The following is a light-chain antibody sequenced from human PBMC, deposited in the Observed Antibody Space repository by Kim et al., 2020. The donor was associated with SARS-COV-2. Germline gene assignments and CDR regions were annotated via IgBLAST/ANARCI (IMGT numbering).Light chain of an antibody. Sequence: SPGERATLSCRASDDVSSNIAWYQQKPGQAPRLLIHTASSRATGVPARFSGSGSGTDFTLTISGLLSEDFAVYYCQQYHNWPPWTFGQGTKLEI. V-gene: IGKV3-15*01. CDR2: TAS. CDR1: DDVSSN. CDR3: QQYHNWPPWT. J-gene: IGKJ1*01.